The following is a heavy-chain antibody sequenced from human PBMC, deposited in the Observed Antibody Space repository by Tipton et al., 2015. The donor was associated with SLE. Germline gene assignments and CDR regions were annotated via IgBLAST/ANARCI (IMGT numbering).Heavy chain of an antibody. Sequence: TLSLTCTVSGGSLSSYYWSWIRQAPGKGLEWIGYIFYSGSTNYNPSLMNRVTISLDRSESQFSLRLTSVTAADAAVDYCAGAQLGAGRFDSWGQGTLVTVSS. CDR1: GGSLSSYY. V-gene: IGHV4-59*07. D-gene: IGHD7-27*01. CDR2: IFYSGST. CDR3: AGAQLGAGRFDS. J-gene: IGHJ4*02.